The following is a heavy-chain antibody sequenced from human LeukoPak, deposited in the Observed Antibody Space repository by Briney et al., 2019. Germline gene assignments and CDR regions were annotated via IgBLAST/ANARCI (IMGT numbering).Heavy chain of an antibody. J-gene: IGHJ4*02. V-gene: IGHV3-7*01. CDR3: AREGR. CDR1: GFTFSSYS. CDR2: IKEDGSVK. Sequence: GGSLRLSCAASGFTFSSYSMNWLRQAPGKGPEWVANIKEDGSVKNYADSVEGRFTISRDNAKNSLSLQMNSLRAEDTAVYYCAREGRWGQGTLVTVSS.